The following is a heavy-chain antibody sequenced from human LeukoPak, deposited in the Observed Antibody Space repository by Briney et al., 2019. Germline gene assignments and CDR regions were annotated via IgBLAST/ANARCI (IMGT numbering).Heavy chain of an antibody. CDR3: AKESGTDFI. D-gene: IGHD1-1*01. CDR1: GFTFDDYA. V-gene: IGHV3-9*01. Sequence: GRSLRLSCAASGFTFDDYAMHWVRQAPGKGLEWVSGISWNGGSIGYADSVKGRFTISRDNAKNSLYLQTNSLRAEDTALYYCAKESGTDFIWGQGTMVTVSS. CDR2: ISWNGGSI. J-gene: IGHJ3*02.